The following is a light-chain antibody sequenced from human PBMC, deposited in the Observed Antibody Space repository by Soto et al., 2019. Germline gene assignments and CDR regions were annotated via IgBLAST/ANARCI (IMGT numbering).Light chain of an antibody. CDR3: QQYGSSSLT. CDR1: QSVSSIY. Sequence: EIGLTQSPATLSLSPGERATLSCGASQSVSSIYLAGYQQKPGLAPRLLIYDASSRATGIPDRFSGSGSGTDFTLTISRLEPEDFAVYYCQQYGSSSLTFGGGTKVEIK. CDR2: DAS. J-gene: IGKJ4*01. V-gene: IGKV3D-20*01.